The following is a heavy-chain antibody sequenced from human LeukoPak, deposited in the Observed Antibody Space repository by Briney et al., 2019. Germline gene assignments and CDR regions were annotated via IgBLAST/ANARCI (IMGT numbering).Heavy chain of an antibody. Sequence: SETLSLTCTVSGVSISSYYRSWIRQPPGKGLEWIGSIDYSGSTNYYTSPRSRVTITVDTSKSQCSLKLSSVTAADTAVYYCARLVVSPAPFDYWGQGTLVTVSS. D-gene: IGHD4-23*01. CDR3: ARLVVSPAPFDY. CDR2: IDYSGST. J-gene: IGHJ4*02. CDR1: GVSISSYY. V-gene: IGHV4-59*01.